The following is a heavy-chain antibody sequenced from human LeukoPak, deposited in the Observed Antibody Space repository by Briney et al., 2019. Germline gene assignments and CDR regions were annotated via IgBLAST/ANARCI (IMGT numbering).Heavy chain of an antibody. CDR2: IYYSGST. J-gene: IGHJ4*02. D-gene: IGHD4-11*01. CDR1: GGSISSSSYS. Sequence: SETLSLTCTVSGGSISSSSYSWGWIRQPPGKGLEWIGSIYYSGSTYYNPSLKSRVTISVDTSKNQFSLKLSSVTAADTAVYYCASHTYSNSFDYWGQGTLVTVSS. V-gene: IGHV4-39*01. CDR3: ASHTYSNSFDY.